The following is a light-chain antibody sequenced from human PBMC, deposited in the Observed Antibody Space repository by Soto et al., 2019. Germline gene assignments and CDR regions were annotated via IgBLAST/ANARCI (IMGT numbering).Light chain of an antibody. J-gene: IGKJ1*01. V-gene: IGKV3-20*01. Sequence: EIVMTQSPATLSVSPGERATLSCRASQGINSNLAWFQQKPGQAPRLLIYGASTRATGIPDRFSGSGSGTDFTLTISRLEPEDFAVYYCQQYGSSPTWTFGQGTKVDIK. CDR2: GAS. CDR3: QQYGSSPTWT. CDR1: QGINSN.